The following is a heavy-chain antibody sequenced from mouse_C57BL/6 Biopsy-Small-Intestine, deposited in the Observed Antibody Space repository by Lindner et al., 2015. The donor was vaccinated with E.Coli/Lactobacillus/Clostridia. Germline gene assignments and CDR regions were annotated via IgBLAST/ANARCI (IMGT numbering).Heavy chain of an antibody. Sequence: VQLQESGAELVRPGTSVKMSCKASGYTFTNYWIGWAKQRPGHGLEWIGDIYPGGGYTNYNEKFKGKATLTADKSSSTAYVQFSSLTSEDSAIYYCARVDEYYFDYWGQGTTLTVSS. V-gene: IGHV1-63*01. CDR1: GYTFTNYW. CDR2: IYPGGGYT. CDR3: ARVDEYYFDY. J-gene: IGHJ2*01.